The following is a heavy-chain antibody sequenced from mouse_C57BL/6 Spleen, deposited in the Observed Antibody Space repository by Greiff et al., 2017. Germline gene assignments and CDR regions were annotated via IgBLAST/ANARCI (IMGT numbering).Heavy chain of an antibody. Sequence: QVQLQLPGAELVRPGTSVKLSCKASGYTFTSYWMHWVKQRPGQGLEWIGVIDPSDSYTNYNQKFKGKATLTVDTSSSTAYMQLSSLTSEDSAVYYCARYYAGFAYWGQGTLVTVSA. V-gene: IGHV1-59*01. CDR3: ARYYAGFAY. CDR1: GYTFTSYW. J-gene: IGHJ3*01. CDR2: IDPSDSYT. D-gene: IGHD1-1*01.